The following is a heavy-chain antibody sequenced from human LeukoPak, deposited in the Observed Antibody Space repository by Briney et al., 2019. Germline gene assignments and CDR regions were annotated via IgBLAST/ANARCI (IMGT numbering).Heavy chain of an antibody. D-gene: IGHD2-2*01. Sequence: PGGSLRLSCAASGFTFSSYAMSWVRQAPGKGLEWVSAIIGSGGSTYYADSVKGRFTISRDNSKNTLYLQMNSLRAEDTAVYYCAKGRRCSSTSCYSGKYYYYYGMDAWGQGTLVTVSS. CDR3: AKGRRCSSTSCYSGKYYYYYGMDA. CDR1: GFTFSSYA. J-gene: IGHJ6*02. V-gene: IGHV3-23*01. CDR2: IIGSGGST.